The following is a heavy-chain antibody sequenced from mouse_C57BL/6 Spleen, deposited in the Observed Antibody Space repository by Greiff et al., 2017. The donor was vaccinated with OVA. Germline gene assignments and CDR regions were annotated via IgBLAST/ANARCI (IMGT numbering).Heavy chain of an antibody. D-gene: IGHD3-3*01. CDR2: INPNNGGT. CDR1: GYTFTDYY. CDR3: ARNRDRGYFDV. Sequence: VQLQQSGPELVKPGASVKISCKASGYTFTDYYMNWVKQSHGKSLEWIGDINPNNGGTSYNQKFKGKATLTVDKSSSTAYMELRSLTSEDSAVYYCARNRDRGYFDVWGTGTTVTVSS. V-gene: IGHV1-26*01. J-gene: IGHJ1*03.